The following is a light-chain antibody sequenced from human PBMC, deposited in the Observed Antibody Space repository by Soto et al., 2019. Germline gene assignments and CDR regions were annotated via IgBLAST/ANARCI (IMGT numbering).Light chain of an antibody. CDR3: QQANSFPWT. CDR1: QGISSW. V-gene: IGKV1-12*01. CDR2: SAS. Sequence: DIQMTQSPSSVFASVGDRVTITCRASQGISSWLAWYQQKPGKAPELLIYSASTLQSGVPSRFSGRASDTDFSLTISSLQPEDFATYYCQQANSFPWTFGQGTRVEI. J-gene: IGKJ1*01.